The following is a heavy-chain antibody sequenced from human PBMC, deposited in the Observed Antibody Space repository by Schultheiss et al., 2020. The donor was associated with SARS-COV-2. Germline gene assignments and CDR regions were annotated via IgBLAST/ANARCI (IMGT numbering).Heavy chain of an antibody. D-gene: IGHD2-15*01. CDR3: AKRYCSGGSCYPLDY. J-gene: IGHJ4*02. Sequence: GSLRLSCAASGFTFSSYAMSWVRQAPGKGLEWVSAISGSGGSTYYADSVKGRFTISRDNSKNTLYLQMNSLRAEDTAVYYCAKRYCSGGSCYPLDYWGQGTLVTVSS. V-gene: IGHV3-23*01. CDR2: ISGSGGST. CDR1: GFTFSSYA.